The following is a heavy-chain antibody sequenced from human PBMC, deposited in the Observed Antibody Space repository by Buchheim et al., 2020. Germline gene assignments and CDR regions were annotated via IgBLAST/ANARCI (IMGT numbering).Heavy chain of an antibody. J-gene: IGHJ6*02. CDR2: IDPSDSYT. Sequence: EVQLVQSGAEVKKPGESLRISCKGSGYSFTSYWISWVRQMPGKGLEWMGRIDPSDSYTNYSPSFQGHVTISADKSISTAYLQWSSLKASDTAMYYCARLPVVPAATPDYYYYYGMDVWGQGTT. D-gene: IGHD2-2*01. V-gene: IGHV5-10-1*03. CDR1: GYSFTSYW. CDR3: ARLPVVPAATPDYYYYYGMDV.